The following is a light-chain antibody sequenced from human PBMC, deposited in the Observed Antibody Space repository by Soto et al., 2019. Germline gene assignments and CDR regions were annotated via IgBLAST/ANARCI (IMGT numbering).Light chain of an antibody. CDR3: QRYNNAPRT. Sequence: DIQMTQSPSSLSASVGDRVTITCRASQSISSYLNWYQQKPGKAPKLLIYAASSLQSGVPSRFSGSGSGTDFTLTISSLQPEDAATYYCQRYNNAPRTFGQGTKVDIK. CDR2: AAS. V-gene: IGKV1-39*01. CDR1: QSISSY. J-gene: IGKJ1*01.